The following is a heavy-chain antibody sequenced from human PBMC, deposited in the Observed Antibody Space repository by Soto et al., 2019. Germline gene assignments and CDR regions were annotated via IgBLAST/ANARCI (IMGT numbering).Heavy chain of an antibody. CDR3: PRAKDGSGSYYSFDY. Sequence: VGSLRLSCSASGFTFSSWWRSWVRQAPGRGLQWVANINRGGIERYYVDSLKVRSTISRDNAENSLYLQLNSLRDEDTAVYYSPRAKDGSGSYYSFDYCRQGPMLTV. CDR2: INRGGIER. V-gene: IGHV3-7*03. D-gene: IGHD3-22*01. CDR1: GFTFSSWW. J-gene: IGHJ4*02.